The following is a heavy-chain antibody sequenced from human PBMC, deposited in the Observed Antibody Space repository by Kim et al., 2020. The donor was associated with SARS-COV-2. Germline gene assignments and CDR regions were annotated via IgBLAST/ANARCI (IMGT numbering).Heavy chain of an antibody. CDR1: GFTFSSYA. D-gene: IGHD3-22*01. Sequence: GGSLRLSCAASGFTFSSYAMHWVRQAPGKGLEWVAVISYDGSNKYYADSVKGRFTISRDNSKNTLYLQMNSLRAEDTAVYYCARDRDYYDSSGYLDYWGQGTLVTVSS. CDR3: ARDRDYYDSSGYLDY. CDR2: ISYDGSNK. V-gene: IGHV3-30-3*01. J-gene: IGHJ4*02.